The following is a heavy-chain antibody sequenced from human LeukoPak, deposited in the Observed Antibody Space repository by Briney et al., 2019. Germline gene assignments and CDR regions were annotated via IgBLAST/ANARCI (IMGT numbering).Heavy chain of an antibody. CDR1: GYTFTSYD. CDR3: ARLHWESGGIYFYYYMDV. V-gene: IGHV1-8*01. CDR2: MNPNNGNT. Sequence: GASVKASCKASGYTFTSYDINWVRQAPGQGLEWMASMNPNNGNTAYARKFQGRVTMTRDTSIGTAYLELSALRSEDTAVYYCARLHWESGGIYFYYYMDVWGKGTTVTVSS. J-gene: IGHJ6*03. D-gene: IGHD3-16*01.